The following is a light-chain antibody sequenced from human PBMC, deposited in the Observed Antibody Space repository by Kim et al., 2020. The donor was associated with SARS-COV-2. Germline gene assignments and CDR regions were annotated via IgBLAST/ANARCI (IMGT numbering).Light chain of an antibody. CDR1: QSISNW. Sequence: DIQMTQSPSTLSASIGDRVTMTCRASQSISNWLAWYQQKPGRAPNLLIYKASNLESGVPSRFSGSGYGTEFTITISSLQPDDFATYYCLQYDRFPRTFGQGTKVDIK. CDR2: KAS. CDR3: LQYDRFPRT. V-gene: IGKV1-5*03. J-gene: IGKJ1*01.